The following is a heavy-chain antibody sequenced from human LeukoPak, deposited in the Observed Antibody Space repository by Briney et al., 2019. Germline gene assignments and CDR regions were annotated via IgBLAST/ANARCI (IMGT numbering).Heavy chain of an antibody. D-gene: IGHD6-13*01. Sequence: SETLSLTCTVSGGSISSYYWSWIRQPPGKGLEWIGYIYYSGSTNYNPSLKSRVTISVDTSKNQFSLKLSSVTAADTAVYYCARGYSSSWSLYYYYYMDVWGKGTTVTVSS. CDR3: ARGYSSSWSLYYYYYMDV. V-gene: IGHV4-59*01. CDR2: IYYSGST. CDR1: GGSISSYY. J-gene: IGHJ6*03.